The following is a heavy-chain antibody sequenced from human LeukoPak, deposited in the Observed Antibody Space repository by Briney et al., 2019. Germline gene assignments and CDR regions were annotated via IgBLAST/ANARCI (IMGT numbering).Heavy chain of an antibody. Sequence: SETLSLTCNVSGGSISSGGYYWSWIRQHPGKGLEWIGYIYYSGSTYYNPSLKSRVTISVDTSKNQFSLKLSSVTAADTAVYYCARVTQGWSTSYNWFDPWGQGTLVTVSS. J-gene: IGHJ5*02. CDR2: IYYSGST. D-gene: IGHD1-26*01. CDR1: GGSISSGGYY. V-gene: IGHV4-30-4*08. CDR3: ARVTQGWSTSYNWFDP.